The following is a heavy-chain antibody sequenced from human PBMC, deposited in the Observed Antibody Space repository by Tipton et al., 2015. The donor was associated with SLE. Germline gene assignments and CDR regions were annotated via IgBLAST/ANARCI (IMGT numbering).Heavy chain of an antibody. Sequence: GLVKPSETLSLTCSVSGGSISNFYWSWIRQFPGKGLEWIGSFYHSGSTYYNPSLKSRVTISVDTSKNQFSLKLTSVTAADTAVYYGAVNVVVKVQVDYWGPGALVTVSS. CDR3: AVNVVVKVQVDY. D-gene: IGHD2-21*01. J-gene: IGHJ4*02. CDR2: FYHSGST. CDR1: GGSISNFY. V-gene: IGHV4-59*04.